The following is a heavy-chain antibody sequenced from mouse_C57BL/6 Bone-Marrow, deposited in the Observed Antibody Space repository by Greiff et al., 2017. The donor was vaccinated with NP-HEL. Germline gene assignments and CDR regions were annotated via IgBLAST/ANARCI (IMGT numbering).Heavy chain of an antibody. CDR1: GYTFTSYW. J-gene: IGHJ2*01. Sequence: QVHVKQPGAELVKPGASVKVSCKASGYTFTSYWMHWVKQRPGQGLEWIGRIHPSDSDTNYNQKFKGKATLTVDKSSSTAYMQLSSLTSEDSAVYYCAIITTVVAPFDYWGQGTTLTVSS. V-gene: IGHV1-74*01. CDR3: AIITTVVAPFDY. CDR2: IHPSDSDT. D-gene: IGHD1-1*01.